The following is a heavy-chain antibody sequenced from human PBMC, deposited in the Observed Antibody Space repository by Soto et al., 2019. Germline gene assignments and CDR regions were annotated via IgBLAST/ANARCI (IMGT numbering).Heavy chain of an antibody. CDR3: ARWGRIAAAGRYYYGMDV. V-gene: IGHV4-34*01. J-gene: IGHJ6*04. Sequence: SETLSITCAVYGGSFSGYYWSWIRHPPGKGLEWIGEINHSGSTNYNPSLKSRVTISVDTSKNQFSLKLSSVTAADTAVYYCARWGRIAAAGRYYYGMDVCGKGITVTVSS. CDR1: GGSFSGYY. D-gene: IGHD6-13*01. CDR2: INHSGST.